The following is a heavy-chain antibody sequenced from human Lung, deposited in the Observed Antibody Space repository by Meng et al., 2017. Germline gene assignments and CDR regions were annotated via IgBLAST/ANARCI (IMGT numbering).Heavy chain of an antibody. J-gene: IGHJ4*02. CDR3: ARDEDISAAGKLFGDY. CDR1: GYNFPDYN. Sequence: QGRLVRVGARVKTPGASVNVSCKHTGYNFPDYNIHWVPRAPGQGLEWMGRINPKSGDTHYAQKFQARVTMTGDTSISTAYMELSGLRSDDTAMYYCARDEDISAAGKLFGDYWGQGTLVTVSS. CDR2: INPKSGDT. V-gene: IGHV1-2*06. D-gene: IGHD6-25*01.